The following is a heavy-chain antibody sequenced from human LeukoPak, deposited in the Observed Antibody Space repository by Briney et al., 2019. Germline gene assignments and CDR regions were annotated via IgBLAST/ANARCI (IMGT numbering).Heavy chain of an antibody. CDR1: RHTVSSNSTA. CDR2: TYYRSKWYN. J-gene: IGHJ4*02. V-gene: IGHV6-1*01. D-gene: IGHD6-13*01. CDR3: ARDQAGLDY. Sequence: SQTRSLTCAISRHTVSSNSTAWNRPTPPPSRGLEGLGRTYYRSKWYNDYAESVKSRINIKPDTSKNQFSLQLNSVTPEDTAVYYCARDQAGLDYWGQGTLVTVSS.